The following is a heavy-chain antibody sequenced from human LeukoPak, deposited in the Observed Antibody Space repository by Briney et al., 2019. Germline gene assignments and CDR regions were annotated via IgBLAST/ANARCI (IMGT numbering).Heavy chain of an antibody. CDR3: AREGYYSSSWPASDY. Sequence: PSETLSLTCAVSGYSISSGYYWGWIRPPPGKGLEWIGYIYYSGSTNYNPSLKSRVTISVDTSKNQFSLKLSSVTAADTAVYYCAREGYYSSSWPASDYWGQGTLVTVSS. CDR2: IYYSGST. CDR1: GYSISSGYY. J-gene: IGHJ4*02. V-gene: IGHV4-38-2*02. D-gene: IGHD6-13*01.